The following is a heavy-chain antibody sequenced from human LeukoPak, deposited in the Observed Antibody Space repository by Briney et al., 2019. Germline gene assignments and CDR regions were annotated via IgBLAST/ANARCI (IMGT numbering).Heavy chain of an antibody. CDR1: GFTFSSYW. V-gene: IGHV3-7*03. CDR2: IKQDGSEK. D-gene: IGHD2-2*01. Sequence: GGPLRLSCAASGFTFSSYWMSWVRQAPGKGLEWVANIKQDGSEKCYVDSVKGRFTISRDNAKNSLYLQMNSLRAEGTAVYYCARDLVVPAAMGAFDYWGQGTLVTVSS. CDR3: ARDLVVPAAMGAFDY. J-gene: IGHJ4*02.